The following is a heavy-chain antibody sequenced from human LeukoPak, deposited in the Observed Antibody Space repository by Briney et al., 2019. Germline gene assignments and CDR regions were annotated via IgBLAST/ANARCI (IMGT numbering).Heavy chain of an antibody. CDR1: GYTFTSYD. J-gene: IGHJ4*02. V-gene: IGHV1-8*01. D-gene: IGHD3-10*01. CDR2: MNPHRGNT. Sequence: ASVKLCLKASGYTFTSYDINWVRHATRQGLEWMGWMNPHRGNTGNAQKFQGRVTMTRNTSISTAYMELSSLRSEDTAVYCCARVFSRYYGSGSYQNDYLGQGTLVTVSS. CDR3: ARVFSRYYGSGSYQNDY.